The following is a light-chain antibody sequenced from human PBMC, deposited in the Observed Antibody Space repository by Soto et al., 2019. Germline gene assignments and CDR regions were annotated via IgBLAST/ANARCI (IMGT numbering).Light chain of an antibody. V-gene: IGLV2-14*01. CDR3: SSYTSSSTLEGV. CDR2: DVS. Sequence: QSVLTQPASVSGSPGQSITISCTGTSSDVGGYNYVSWYQQQPGKAPKLMIYDVSNRPSGVSNRFSGSKSGNTASLTISGLQAEDEADYYCSSYTSSSTLEGVFGTGTKLTVL. J-gene: IGLJ1*01. CDR1: SSDVGGYNY.